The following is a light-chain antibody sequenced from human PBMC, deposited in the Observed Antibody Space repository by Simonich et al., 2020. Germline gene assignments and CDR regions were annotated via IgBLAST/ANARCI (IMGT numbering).Light chain of an antibody. CDR2: DVS. Sequence: QSALTQPASVSGSPGQSSTIPCTGTSSDVGGYNYVSWYQQHPGKAPKLMVYDVSNRPSGVPDRFSGSKSGNTASLTISGLQAEDEADYYCCSYAGSSTVVFGGGTKLTVL. CDR3: CSYAGSSTVV. V-gene: IGLV2-14*03. CDR1: SSDVGGYNY. J-gene: IGLJ2*01.